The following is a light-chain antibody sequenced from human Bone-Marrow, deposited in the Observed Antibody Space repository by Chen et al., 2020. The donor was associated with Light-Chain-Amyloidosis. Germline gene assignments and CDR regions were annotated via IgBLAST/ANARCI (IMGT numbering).Light chain of an antibody. CDR3: SSYTSSSTPVV. CDR1: SSDVGGYNY. V-gene: IGLV2-14*01. CDR2: DVS. J-gene: IGLJ2*01. Sequence: QSALTQPAPVSGSPGQSITISCTGTSSDVGGYNYVSWYQQHPGKAPKLMIYDVSNRPSGVSNRFSVSKSGNTASLTISGRQAEDEADYDCSSYTSSSTPVVFGGGTKLTVL.